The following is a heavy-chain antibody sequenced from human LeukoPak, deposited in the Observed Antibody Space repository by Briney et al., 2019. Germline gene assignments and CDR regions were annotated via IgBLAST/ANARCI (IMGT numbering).Heavy chain of an antibody. CDR3: ARGGIQVSGIDEFDY. D-gene: IGHD6-19*01. J-gene: IGHJ4*02. CDR2: VDICGDT. CDR1: GFNFIDYD. V-gene: IGHV3-13*01. Sequence: PGGSLSLSCAASGFNFIDYDMHWVRQRIRKGLDGVSAVDICGDTHYSGSVKGRFTISRENAESSLYLQMNSLRAEDTAVYYCARGGIQVSGIDEFDYWGQGTLVTVSS.